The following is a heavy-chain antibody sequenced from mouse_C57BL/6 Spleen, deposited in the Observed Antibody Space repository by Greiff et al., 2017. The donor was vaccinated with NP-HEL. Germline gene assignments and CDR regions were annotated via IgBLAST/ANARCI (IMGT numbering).Heavy chain of an antibody. CDR2: IDPSDSET. V-gene: IGHV1-52*01. J-gene: IGHJ4*01. CDR1: GYTFTSYW. CDR3: ARAYYSNDYYAMDY. Sequence: VQLQQSGAELVRPGSSVKLSCKASGYTFTSYWMHWVKQRPIQGLEWIGNIDPSDSETHYNQKFKDKATFTVDKSSSTAYMQLSSLTSEDSAVYYCARAYYSNDYYAMDYWGQGTSVTVSS. D-gene: IGHD2-5*01.